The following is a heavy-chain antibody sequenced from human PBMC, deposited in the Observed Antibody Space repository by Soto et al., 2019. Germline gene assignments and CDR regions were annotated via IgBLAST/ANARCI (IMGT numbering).Heavy chain of an antibody. CDR1: GGSISSYY. V-gene: IGHV4-59*01. CDR3: ARDYYGSGLYGMDV. D-gene: IGHD3-10*01. J-gene: IGHJ6*02. CDR2: IYYSGST. Sequence: SETLSLTCTVSGGSISSYYWSWIRQPPGKGLEWIGYIYYSGSTNYNPSLKSRVTISVDTSKNQFSLKLSSVTAEDTAVYYCARDYYGSGLYGMDVWGQGTTVTVSS.